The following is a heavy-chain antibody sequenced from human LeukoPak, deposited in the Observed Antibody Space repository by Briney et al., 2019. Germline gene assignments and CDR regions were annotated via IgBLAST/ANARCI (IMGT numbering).Heavy chain of an antibody. Sequence: GGSLRLSCAASGFTFSDCMNWVRQAPGKGLEWISYIGISSGNTKYADSVKGRFTISGDNAKNSLYLQMNSLRVEDTAVYYCARDHNYAFDNWGQGTLVTVSS. CDR1: GFTFSDC. CDR3: ARDHNYAFDN. V-gene: IGHV3-48*04. J-gene: IGHJ4*02. D-gene: IGHD1-1*01. CDR2: IGISSGNT.